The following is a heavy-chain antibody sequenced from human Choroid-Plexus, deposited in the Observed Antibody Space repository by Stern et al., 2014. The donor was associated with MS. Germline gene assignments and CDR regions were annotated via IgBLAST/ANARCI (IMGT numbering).Heavy chain of an antibody. D-gene: IGHD2/OR15-2a*01. Sequence: VQLVEYGGGVVQPGRPLRLSCVASGFTFGSCAMHWVRQAPGKGLEWVGGVSHDGSYKYYADSVKGRFTISRDNSQNTLYMQMSSLRPEDTAVYYCAKDRQYLTYFFDHWGHGSLVTVSS. CDR1: GFTFGSCA. V-gene: IGHV3-30*18. J-gene: IGHJ5*02. CDR2: VSHDGSYK. CDR3: AKDRQYLTYFFDH.